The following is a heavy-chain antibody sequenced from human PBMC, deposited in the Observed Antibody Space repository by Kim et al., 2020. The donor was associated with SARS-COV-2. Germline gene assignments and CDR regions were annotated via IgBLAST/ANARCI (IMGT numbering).Heavy chain of an antibody. D-gene: IGHD2-8*02. Sequence: GESLKISCEASGYSFSTYWIGWVRQMPEKGLEWMGIIYPGDSDTRYNPSFQGQVTISADTSTNTAYLQWSGLKASDTAMYYCARRLYCAGVACYWGPFDSWGQGTLVTVSS. V-gene: IGHV5-51*01. J-gene: IGHJ4*02. CDR1: GYSFSTYW. CDR3: ARRLYCAGVACYWGPFDS. CDR2: IYPGDSDT.